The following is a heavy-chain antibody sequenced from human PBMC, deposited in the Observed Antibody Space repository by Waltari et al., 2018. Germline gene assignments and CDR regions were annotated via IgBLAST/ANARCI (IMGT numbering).Heavy chain of an antibody. Sequence: QVHLQQWGAGLLKPSVTLSLTCGVSGGSFRGYYCGWPRQPPGKGLEWIGEIHHSGSTNYNPSLKSRVTMSVDTSKSQFSLKLSSVTAADTAVYYCARGRCISTWFCQYYGVDVWGQGATVIVSS. CDR2: IHHSGST. CDR1: GGSFRGYY. CDR3: ARGRCISTWFCQYYGVDV. D-gene: IGHD2-8*01. J-gene: IGHJ6*02. V-gene: IGHV4-34*01.